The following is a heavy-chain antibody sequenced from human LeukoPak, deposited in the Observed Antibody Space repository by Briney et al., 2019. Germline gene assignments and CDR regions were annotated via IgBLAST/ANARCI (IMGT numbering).Heavy chain of an antibody. CDR2: ISYDGSNK. V-gene: IGHV3-30-3*02. J-gene: IGHJ4*02. CDR1: GFTFSSYA. CDR3: AKDQLGYSYGSLFDY. Sequence: PGGSLRLSCAASGFTFSSYAMHWVRQAPGKGLEWVAVISYDGSNKYYADSVKGRFTISRDNSKNTLYLQMNSLRAEDTAVYYCAKDQLGYSYGSLFDYWGQGTLVTVSS. D-gene: IGHD5-18*01.